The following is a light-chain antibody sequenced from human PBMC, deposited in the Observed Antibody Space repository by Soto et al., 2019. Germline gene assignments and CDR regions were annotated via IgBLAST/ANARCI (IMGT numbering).Light chain of an antibody. J-gene: IGKJ5*01. V-gene: IGKV3-11*01. CDR3: QQRSNWPPIT. Sequence: IVLTQSPGTRSMSPGERPTLSCXXSQSVSSYLAWYQQKPGQAPRLLIYDASNRATGIPARFSGSGSGTDFTLTISSLEPEDFTVYYCQQRSNWPPITFGQGTRLENK. CDR1: QSVSSY. CDR2: DAS.